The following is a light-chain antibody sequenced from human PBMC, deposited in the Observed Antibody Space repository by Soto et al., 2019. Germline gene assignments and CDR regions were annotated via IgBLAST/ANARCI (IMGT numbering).Light chain of an antibody. Sequence: EIVLTQSPGTLSLSPGERATLSCRASQSVSSNYLGWYQQKLGQAPRLLIYGASSRATGIPDRFSGSGSGTDFTLTISRLEPEDFAVYFCQQYGTSPWTFGQGTKVETK. V-gene: IGKV3-20*01. CDR3: QQYGTSPWT. CDR1: QSVSSNY. J-gene: IGKJ1*01. CDR2: GAS.